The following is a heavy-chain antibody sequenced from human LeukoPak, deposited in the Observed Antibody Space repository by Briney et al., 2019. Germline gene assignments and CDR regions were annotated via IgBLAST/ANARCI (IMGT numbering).Heavy chain of an antibody. CDR1: GFTFSSYG. CDR2: ISYDGSNK. D-gene: IGHD1-26*01. V-gene: IGHV3-30*18. Sequence: GGSLRLSCAASGFTFSSYGMHWVRQAPGKGLEWVAVISYDGSNKYYADSVKGRFTISRDNSKNTLYLQMNSLRAEDTAVYYCAKRALVGAVDYWGQGTLVTVSS. J-gene: IGHJ4*02. CDR3: AKRALVGAVDY.